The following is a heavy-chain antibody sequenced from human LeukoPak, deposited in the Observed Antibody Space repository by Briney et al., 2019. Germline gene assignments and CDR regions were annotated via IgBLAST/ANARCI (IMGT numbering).Heavy chain of an antibody. CDR1: GGSISSYY. D-gene: IGHD5-18*01. CDR2: IYNSGST. CDR3: ARLYSTGYSYANLIYYYYYMDV. V-gene: IGHV4-4*09. J-gene: IGHJ6*03. Sequence: SETLSLTCTVSGGSISSYYWSWIRQPPGKGLEWIGYIYNSGSTNYNPSLKNRVTISVDTSKNQFSLKLSSVTAADTAVYYCARLYSTGYSYANLIYYYYYMDVWGKGTTVTVSS.